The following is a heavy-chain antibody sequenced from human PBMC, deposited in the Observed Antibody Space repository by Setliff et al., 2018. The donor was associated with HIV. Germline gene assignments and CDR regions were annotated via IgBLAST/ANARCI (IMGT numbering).Heavy chain of an antibody. D-gene: IGHD2-8*01. Sequence: PSETLSLTCAVHGGPLTDHYWSWIRQPPGKGLEWIGEINHSGSTNYNPSLKSRVTISVDTSKNQFSLKLSSVTAADTAVYYCARDAPTVYANGWFDPWGQGTLVTVSS. CDR3: ARDAPTVYANGWFDP. J-gene: IGHJ5*02. CDR2: INHSGST. CDR1: GGPLTDHY. V-gene: IGHV4-34*01.